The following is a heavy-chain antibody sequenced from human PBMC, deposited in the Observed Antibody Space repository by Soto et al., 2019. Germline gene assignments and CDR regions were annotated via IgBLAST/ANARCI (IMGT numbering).Heavy chain of an antibody. CDR1: GGSISSYY. D-gene: IGHD3-22*01. V-gene: IGHV4-59*01. Sequence: SETLSLTCTVSGGSISSYYWSWIRQPPGKGLEWIGYIYYSGSTNYNPSLKSRVTISVATSKNQFSLKLSSVTAADSAVYYCARGVSINMIEYWGQGTLVTVSS. CDR3: ARGVSINMIEY. CDR2: IYYSGST. J-gene: IGHJ4*02.